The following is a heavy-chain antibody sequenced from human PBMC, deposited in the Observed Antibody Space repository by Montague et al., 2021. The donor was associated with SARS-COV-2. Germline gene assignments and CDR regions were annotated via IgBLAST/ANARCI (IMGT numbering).Heavy chain of an antibody. J-gene: IGHJ3*01. CDR3: GRNFNL. V-gene: IGHV3-21*06. D-gene: IGHD5-24*01. CDR1: GFTFSRHD. Sequence: SRRLSCAASGFTFSRHDMIWIRQAPGKGLEWVSTITSDSLRIYYAESVKGRFTISRDNGRNSLYLQMDSLRTEDTAVYYCGRNFNLWGIGTLVTVSS. CDR2: ITSDSLRI.